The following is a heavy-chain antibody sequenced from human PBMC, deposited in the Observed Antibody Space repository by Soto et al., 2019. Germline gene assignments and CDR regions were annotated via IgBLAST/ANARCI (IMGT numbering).Heavy chain of an antibody. J-gene: IGHJ6*02. CDR3: ARGLAIYYYGMDV. Sequence: QVQLVQSGAEVKKPGSSVKVSCKASGGTFSSYTISWVRQAPGQGLEWMGRIIPILGIANYAQKFQGRVTMTADKSTSTAYMELSSLRSEDTAVYYCARGLAIYYYGMDVWGQGTTVTVSS. CDR1: GGTFSSYT. CDR2: IIPILGIA. V-gene: IGHV1-69*02. D-gene: IGHD3-9*01.